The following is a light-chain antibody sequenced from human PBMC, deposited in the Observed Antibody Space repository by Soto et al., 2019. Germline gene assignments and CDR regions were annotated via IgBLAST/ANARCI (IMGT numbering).Light chain of an antibody. CDR3: QSYDSSLSGYD. J-gene: IGLJ1*01. CDR2: GNS. V-gene: IGLV1-40*01. CDR1: SSNIGAGYD. Sequence: QSVLTQPPSVSLAPGQRVTISCTGSSSNIGAGYDVHWYQQLPGTAPKLLIYGNSNRPSGVPDRFSGSKSGTSASLAITGLQAEDEADYYCQSYDSSLSGYDFGTGTKVTVL.